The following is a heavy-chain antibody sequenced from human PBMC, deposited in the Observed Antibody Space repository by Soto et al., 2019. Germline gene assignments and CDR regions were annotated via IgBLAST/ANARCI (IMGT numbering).Heavy chain of an antibody. D-gene: IGHD2-15*01. CDR1: GFSFSSYT. CDR2: ISASSGTT. CDR3: AKDRVFLLLFCSGDRCPALDY. J-gene: IGHJ4*02. V-gene: IGHV3-23*01. Sequence: PGGSLGLSCAASGFSFSSYTMNWVRQAPGKGLEWVSSISASSGTTYYADSVKGRFTISRHNSKNTLYLQMYSPRAEDTALYYCAKDRVFLLLFCSGDRCPALDYWGQGALVTVSS.